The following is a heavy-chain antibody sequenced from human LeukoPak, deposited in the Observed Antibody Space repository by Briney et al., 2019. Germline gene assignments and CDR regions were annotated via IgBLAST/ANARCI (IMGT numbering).Heavy chain of an antibody. D-gene: IGHD6-19*01. V-gene: IGHV4-39*07. CDR1: GGSISSSSYY. CDR2: IYYSGST. CDR3: ARALLAGANDAFDI. Sequence: SETLSLTCTVSGGSISSSSYYWGWIRQSPGKGLEWIGSIYYSGSTYYNPSLKSRVTISVDTSKNQFSLKLSSVTAADTAVYYCARALLAGANDAFDIWGQGTMVTVSS. J-gene: IGHJ3*02.